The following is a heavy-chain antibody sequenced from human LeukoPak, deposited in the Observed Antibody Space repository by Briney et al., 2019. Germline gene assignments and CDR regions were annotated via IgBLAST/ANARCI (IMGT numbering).Heavy chain of an antibody. D-gene: IGHD3-22*01. Sequence: GGSLRLSCAASGFTFSRDVMNWVRQAPGKGLEWVSAISGSGDSTYYADSVKGRFTISRDNSKNMLYLQMNSLRAEDTAVYYCAKVPDSSGYDPLFDYWGQGTLVTVSS. J-gene: IGHJ4*02. CDR3: AKVPDSSGYDPLFDY. V-gene: IGHV3-23*01. CDR1: GFTFSRDV. CDR2: ISGSGDST.